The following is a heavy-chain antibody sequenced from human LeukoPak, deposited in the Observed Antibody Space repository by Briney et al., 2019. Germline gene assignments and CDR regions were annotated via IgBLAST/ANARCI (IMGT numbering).Heavy chain of an antibody. J-gene: IGHJ4*02. V-gene: IGHV3-30-3*01. D-gene: IGHD3-3*01. CDR2: ISYDGNNK. CDR3: ARAFYDFWSGPTAPTKIDY. Sequence: GGSLRLSCVASEFTFSTYAMHWVRQAPGKGLEWVAIISYDGNNKYYADSVKGRFTISRDNSKNTLYVQLNSLRAEDTAVYYCARAFYDFWSGPTAPTKIDYWGQGTLVTVSS. CDR1: EFTFSTYA.